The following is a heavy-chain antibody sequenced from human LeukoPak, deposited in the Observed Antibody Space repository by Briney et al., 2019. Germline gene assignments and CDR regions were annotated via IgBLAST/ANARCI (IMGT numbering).Heavy chain of an antibody. Sequence: AYAKVPCRTSGYNCTSYYLHGVRHVPRQGLEWMGIINPSGGSTSYAQKFQGRVTMTRDTSTSTVYMELSSLRSEDTAVYYCARAQGRPDPIYYYYYGMDVWGQGTTVTVSS. V-gene: IGHV1-46*01. CDR1: GYNCTSYY. CDR3: ARAQGRPDPIYYYYYGMDV. CDR2: INPSGGST. J-gene: IGHJ6*02.